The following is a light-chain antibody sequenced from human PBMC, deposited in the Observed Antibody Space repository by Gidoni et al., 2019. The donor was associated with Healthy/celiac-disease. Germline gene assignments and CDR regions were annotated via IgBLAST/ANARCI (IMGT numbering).Light chain of an antibody. V-gene: IGKV1-39*01. CDR2: AAT. CDR1: QSISRY. J-gene: IGKJ4*01. Sequence: DIQMPQSPSSLSASVGDRVTITCRTSQSISRYLQWYQQKPEKAPKLLIYAATSLQRGVPSRFSGSGSGTDFTLTSSSLHPEDFATYCCQQSYSTPLTFGGGTKVEIK. CDR3: QQSYSTPLT.